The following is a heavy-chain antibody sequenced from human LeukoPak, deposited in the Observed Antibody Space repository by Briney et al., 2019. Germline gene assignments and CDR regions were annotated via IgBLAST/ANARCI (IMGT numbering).Heavy chain of an antibody. CDR3: ARAAYHWN. D-gene: IGHD1-20*01. Sequence: GGSLRLSCAASGFTFRDYVMSWVRQAPGKGLEWVSYIDPSGTALFYADSVKCRFTISRDNGKNSLYLHLRSLRADDTAVYYCARAAYHWNWGQGTLVTVSS. CDR2: IDPSGTAL. CDR1: GFTFRDYV. J-gene: IGHJ4*02. V-gene: IGHV3-11*01.